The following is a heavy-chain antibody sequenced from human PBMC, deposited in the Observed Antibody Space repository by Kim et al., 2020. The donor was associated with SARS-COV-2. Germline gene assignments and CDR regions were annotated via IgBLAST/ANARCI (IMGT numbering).Heavy chain of an antibody. CDR3: ARLIAVAGIIHYYGMDV. J-gene: IGHJ6*02. Sequence: SETLSLTCTVSGGSISSYYWSWIRQPPGKGLEWIGYIYYSGSTNYNPSLKSRVTISVDTSKNQFSLKLSSVTAADTAVYYCARLIAVAGIIHYYGMDVWGQGTTVTVSS. CDR2: IYYSGST. V-gene: IGHV4-59*08. CDR1: GGSISSYY. D-gene: IGHD6-19*01.